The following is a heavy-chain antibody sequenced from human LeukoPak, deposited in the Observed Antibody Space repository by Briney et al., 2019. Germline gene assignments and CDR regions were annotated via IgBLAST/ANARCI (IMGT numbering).Heavy chain of an antibody. CDR3: ARERNPVXTPETWFDP. CDR2: IYHSGSI. CDR1: GYSISSGYY. Sequence: KASETLSLTCAVSGYSISSGYYWGWIRQPPGKGLEWIGSIYHSGSIYYNPSLKSRVTISVDTSKNQFSLKLSSVTAAETAVYYFARERNPVXTPETWFDPWGQGTLVTVSS. D-gene: IGHD4-23*01. J-gene: IGHJ5*02. V-gene: IGHV4-38-2*02.